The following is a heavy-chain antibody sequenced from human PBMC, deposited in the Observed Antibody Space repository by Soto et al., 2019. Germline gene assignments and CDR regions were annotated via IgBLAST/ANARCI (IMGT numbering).Heavy chain of an antibody. D-gene: IGHD2-15*01. J-gene: IGHJ6*02. CDR1: GYTFTSYY. CDR2: INPSGGST. Sequence: ASVKVSCKASGYTFTSYYMHWVRQAPGQGLEWMGIINPSGGSTSYARKFQGRVTMTRDTSTSTVYMELSSLRSEDTAVYYCAKEENCSGGSRYSGFYYYGMDVWGQGTTVTVSS. V-gene: IGHV1-46*01. CDR3: AKEENCSGGSRYSGFYYYGMDV.